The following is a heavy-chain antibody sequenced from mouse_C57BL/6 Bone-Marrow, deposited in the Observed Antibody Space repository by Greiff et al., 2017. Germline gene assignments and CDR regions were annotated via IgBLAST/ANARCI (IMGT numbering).Heavy chain of an antibody. V-gene: IGHV1-59*01. J-gene: IGHJ2*01. CDR3: ARGYVLYYLDY. CDR1: GYTFTSYW. CDR2: IDPSDSYT. Sequence: VQLQQPGAELVRPGTSVKLSCKASGYTFTSYWMHWVKQRPGQGLEWIGVIDPSDSYTNYNQKFKGKATLTVDTSSSTAYMQLSSLTSEDSAVYYCARGYVLYYLDYWGQGTTLTVSS. D-gene: IGHD2-14*01.